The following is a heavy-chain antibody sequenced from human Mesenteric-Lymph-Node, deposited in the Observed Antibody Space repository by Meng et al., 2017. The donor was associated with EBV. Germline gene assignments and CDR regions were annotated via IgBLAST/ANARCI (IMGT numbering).Heavy chain of an antibody. CDR3: ARRPSRGGATDY. J-gene: IGHJ4*02. D-gene: IGHD3-16*01. CDR1: VGSFGGYF. Sequence: QVQLQQWGAGLLKPSETLSLTCAVYVGSFGGYFWSWIRQPPGKGLEWIGEMNHSGSNNYNPSLKSRVTISVDTSRNQFSLRLTSVTAADTAVYYCARRPSRGGATDYWGQGTLVTVPS. V-gene: IGHV4-34*01. CDR2: MNHSGSN.